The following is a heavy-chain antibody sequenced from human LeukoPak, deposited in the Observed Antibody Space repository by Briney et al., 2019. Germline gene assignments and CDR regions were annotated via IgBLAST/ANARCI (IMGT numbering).Heavy chain of an antibody. D-gene: IGHD3-22*01. J-gene: IGHJ1*01. CDR3: ASVPFVVIIGEYFQH. CDR2: ISGSGGST. V-gene: IGHV3-23*01. Sequence: GGSLRLSCAASGFTSSSYAMSWVRQAPGKGLEWVSAISGSGGSTYYADSVRGRFTISRDNSMNTLHLQMNGLRAEDTAVYYCASVPFVVIIGEYFQHWGQGTLVTVSS. CDR1: GFTSSSYA.